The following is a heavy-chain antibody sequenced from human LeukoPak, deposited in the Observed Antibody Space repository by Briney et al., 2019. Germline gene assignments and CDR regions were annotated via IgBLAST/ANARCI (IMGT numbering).Heavy chain of an antibody. CDR3: ARGGYYGL. CDR2: INPSGGST. Sequence: ASVKVSCKASGYIFTSYNIYWVRQAPGQGLEWMGIINPSGGSTTYAQKFQGRVTMTGDMSTSTVYMELSSLRTEDTAVYYCARGGYYGLWGQGTLVTVSS. J-gene: IGHJ4*02. D-gene: IGHD3-10*01. V-gene: IGHV1-46*01. CDR1: GYIFTSYN.